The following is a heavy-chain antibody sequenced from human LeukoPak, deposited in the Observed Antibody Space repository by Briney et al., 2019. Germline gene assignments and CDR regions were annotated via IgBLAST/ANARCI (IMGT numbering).Heavy chain of an antibody. J-gene: IGHJ6*02. Sequence: PSETLSLTCTVSGGSISSYYWSWVRQPPGKGLEWMWYFYYSGSTTYKLSPTSRVTIPGDTSKNQLSLKLSSVSAAHTAVYYCASLDYYYYGMDVWGQGTTVTVCS. CDR3: ASLDYYYYGMDV. CDR1: GGSISSYY. V-gene: IGHV4-59*08. CDR2: FYYSGST.